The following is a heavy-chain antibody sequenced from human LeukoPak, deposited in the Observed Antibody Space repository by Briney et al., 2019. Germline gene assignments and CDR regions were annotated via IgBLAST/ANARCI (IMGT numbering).Heavy chain of an antibody. CDR3: AKSGAAWSITMIVVLSHTPYYFDY. J-gene: IGHJ4*02. D-gene: IGHD3-22*01. CDR2: ISGSGGST. Sequence: GGSLRLSCAASGFTFSSYGMSWVRQAPGKGLEWVSAISGSGGSTYYADSVKGRFTISRDNSKNTLYLQMNSLRAEDTAVYYCAKSGAAWSITMIVVLSHTPYYFDYWGQGTLVTVSS. V-gene: IGHV3-23*01. CDR1: GFTFSSYG.